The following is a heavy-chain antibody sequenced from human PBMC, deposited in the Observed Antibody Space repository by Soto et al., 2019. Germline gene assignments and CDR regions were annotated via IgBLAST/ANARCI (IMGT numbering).Heavy chain of an antibody. V-gene: IGHV3-30*18. CDR2: ISYDGSNK. Sequence: ESGGGVVQPGRSLRLSCAASGFTFSSYGMHWVRQAPGKGLEWVAVISYDGSNKYYADSVKGRFTISRDNSKNTLYLQMNSLRAEDTAVYYCAKDGTTVTTGWFDPWGQGTLVTVSS. CDR1: GFTFSSYG. CDR3: AKDGTTVTTGWFDP. J-gene: IGHJ5*02. D-gene: IGHD4-17*01.